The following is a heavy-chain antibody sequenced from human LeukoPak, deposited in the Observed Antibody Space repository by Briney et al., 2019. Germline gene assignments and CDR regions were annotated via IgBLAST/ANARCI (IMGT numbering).Heavy chain of an antibody. D-gene: IGHD5-12*01. Sequence: PSETLSLTCTVSGGSISSYYWSWIRQPPGKGLEWIGYIYYSGSTNYNPSLKSRVTISVDTSKNQFSLKLSSVTAADTAVYYCAREGKGYDSPYYYYYMDVWGKGTTVTISS. V-gene: IGHV4-59*12. J-gene: IGHJ6*03. CDR2: IYYSGST. CDR1: GGSISSYY. CDR3: AREGKGYDSPYYYYYMDV.